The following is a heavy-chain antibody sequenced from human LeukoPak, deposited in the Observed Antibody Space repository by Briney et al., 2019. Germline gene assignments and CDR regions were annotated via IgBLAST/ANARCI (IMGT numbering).Heavy chain of an antibody. CDR2: IDPSDSYT. CDR3: ARHPSEWVGMIVGAHFDY. CDR1: GYSFTSYW. J-gene: IGHJ4*02. D-gene: IGHD3-22*01. Sequence: PGEFLRISCKGSGYSFTSYWISWVRQMPGKGLEWMGRIDPSDSYTNYSPSFQGHVTISADKSISTAYLQWSSLKASDTAMYYCARHPSEWVGMIVGAHFDYWGQGTLVTVSS. V-gene: IGHV5-10-1*01.